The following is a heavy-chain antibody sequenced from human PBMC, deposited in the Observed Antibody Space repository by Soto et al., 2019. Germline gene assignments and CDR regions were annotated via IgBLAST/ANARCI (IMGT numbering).Heavy chain of an antibody. V-gene: IGHV3-74*01. CDR2: IYSDGSTT. D-gene: IGHD6-19*01. Sequence: EVQLVESGGGIVQPGVSLRLSCAASGFTFRNYWMQWVRQAPGKGLVWVSRIYSDGSTTSYADSVKGRFTISRDNAKNTLYLQMNSLRAEDTAVYYCARGQYSSALWFDPWGQGTLVTVSS. CDR1: GFTFRNYW. CDR3: ARGQYSSALWFDP. J-gene: IGHJ5*02.